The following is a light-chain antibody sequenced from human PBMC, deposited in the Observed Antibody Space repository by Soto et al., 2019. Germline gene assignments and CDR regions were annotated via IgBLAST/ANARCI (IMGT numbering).Light chain of an antibody. CDR1: QSVSDN. CDR3: QQSNNWPYT. J-gene: IGKJ2*01. V-gene: IGKV3-15*01. Sequence: EIVMTQSPAILSVSPGERATLSCRASQSVSDNLAWYQQKPGQAPRLLIYGASTRATGIPLRFSGSGSGTEFTLTISSLQSEDFAVYYCQQSNNWPYTFGQGTKLDIK. CDR2: GAS.